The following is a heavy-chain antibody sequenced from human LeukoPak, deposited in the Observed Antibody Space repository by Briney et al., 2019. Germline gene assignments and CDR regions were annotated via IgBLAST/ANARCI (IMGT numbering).Heavy chain of an antibody. V-gene: IGHV4-59*12. D-gene: IGHD3-22*01. CDR2: IYYSGST. CDR3: ARRGYYYDSSGLYWYFDL. CDR1: GGSISSYY. J-gene: IGHJ2*01. Sequence: SETLSLTCTVSGGSISSYYWSWIRQPPGKGLEWIGYIYYSGSTYYNPSLKSRVTISVDTSKNQFSLKLSSVTAADTAVYYCARRGYYYDSSGLYWYFDLWGRGTLVTVSS.